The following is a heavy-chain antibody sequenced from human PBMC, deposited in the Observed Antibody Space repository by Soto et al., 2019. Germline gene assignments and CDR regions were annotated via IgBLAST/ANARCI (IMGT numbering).Heavy chain of an antibody. J-gene: IGHJ2*01. CDR1: GGSISGGVHS. V-gene: IGHV4-30-4*01. Sequence: QVQLQEWGPGLVKPSETLSLTCTVSGGSISGGVHSWSWIRQPPGKGLEWIGHIFGSGSTYYNPSLKSRLTISVDTSKNQFSMRLSSVTAADTAVYYCAREIMPLTNDWYFDLWGRGTLVTVSS. D-gene: IGHD2-8*01. CDR3: AREIMPLTNDWYFDL. CDR2: IFGSGST.